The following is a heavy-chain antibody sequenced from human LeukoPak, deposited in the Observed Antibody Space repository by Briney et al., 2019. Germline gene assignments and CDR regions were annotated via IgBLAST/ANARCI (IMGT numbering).Heavy chain of an antibody. D-gene: IGHD1-26*01. CDR1: GGSFSGYY. J-gene: IGHJ4*02. V-gene: IGHV4-34*01. CDR2: INHSGST. CDR3: ARPRSRVGALFDY. Sequence: SETLSLTCAVYGGSFSGYYWSWIRHPPGKGLEWIGEINHSGSTNYNPSLKSRVTISVDTSKNQFSLKLSSVTAADTAVYYCARPRSRVGALFDYWGQGTLVTVSS.